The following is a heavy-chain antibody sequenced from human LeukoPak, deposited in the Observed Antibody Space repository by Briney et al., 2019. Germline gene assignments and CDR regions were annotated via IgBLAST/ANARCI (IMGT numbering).Heavy chain of an antibody. D-gene: IGHD3-10*01. CDR2: ISGSGGST. CDR1: GFTFSSYA. CDR3: AKVPVGSSGSYYINWFDP. V-gene: IGHV3-23*01. J-gene: IGHJ5*02. Sequence: GGSLRLSCAASGFTFSSYAMSWVCQAPGKGLEWVSAISGSGGSTYYADSVKGRFTISTDNSKNTLYLQMNSLRAEDTAVYYCAKVPVGSSGSYYINWFDPWGQGTLVTVSS.